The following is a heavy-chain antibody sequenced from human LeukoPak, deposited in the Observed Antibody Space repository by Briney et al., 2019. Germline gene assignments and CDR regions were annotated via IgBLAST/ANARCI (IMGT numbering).Heavy chain of an antibody. V-gene: IGHV4-59*11. Sequence: SETLSLTCTVSGGSISSHYWSWIRQPPGKGLEWIGYIYYSGSTNYNPSLKSRVTISVDTSKNQFSLKLSSVTAADTAVYYCARSPRRDYDFWSGYYMGDYYYYYMDVWGKGTTVTVSS. CDR2: IYYSGST. J-gene: IGHJ6*03. CDR3: ARSPRRDYDFWSGYYMGDYYYYYMDV. D-gene: IGHD3-3*01. CDR1: GGSISSHY.